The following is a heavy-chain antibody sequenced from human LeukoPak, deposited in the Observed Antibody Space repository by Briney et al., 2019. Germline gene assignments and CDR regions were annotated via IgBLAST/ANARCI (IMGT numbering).Heavy chain of an antibody. D-gene: IGHD3-22*01. V-gene: IGHV4-61*01. CDR3: ARAAYSWFAGGYYRGYFDY. CDR2: IYYSGST. J-gene: IGHJ4*02. Sequence: SETLSLTCTVSGGSISSGSYYWSWIRQPPGKGLEWIGYIYYSGSTNYNPSLKSRVTISVDTSKNQFSLKLSSVTAADTAVYYCARAAYSWFAGGYYRGYFDYWGQGTLVTVSS. CDR1: GGSISSGSYY.